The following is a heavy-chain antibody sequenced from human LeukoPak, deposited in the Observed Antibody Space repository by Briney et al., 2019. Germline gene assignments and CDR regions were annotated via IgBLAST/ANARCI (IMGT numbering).Heavy chain of an antibody. CDR3: ATLFPNYGGNSELAD. CDR2: MNPNSGNT. V-gene: IGHV1-8*01. J-gene: IGHJ4*02. Sequence: GASVKVSCKASGYTFTSYDINWVRQATGQGLEWMGWMNPNSGNTGYAQKFQGRVTMTEDTSTDTAYMELSSLRSEDTAVYYCATLFPNYGGNSELADWGQGTLVTVSS. CDR1: GYTFTSYD. D-gene: IGHD4-23*01.